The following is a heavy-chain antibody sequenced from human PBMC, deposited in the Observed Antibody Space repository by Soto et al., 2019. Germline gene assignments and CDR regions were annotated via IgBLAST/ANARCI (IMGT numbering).Heavy chain of an antibody. CDR3: APYFRVAAAGTRYYSGMDV. CDR1: GFSLSTGGVG. D-gene: IGHD6-13*01. Sequence: QITLKESGPTLVKPTQTLTLTCTFSGFSLSTGGVGVGWIRQPPGKALEWLALIYWDDNKHYSPSLKSRLPITKDTPQTQVVLTMTNMDPVDKATYYCAPYFRVAAAGTRYYSGMDVWGQGTTVAVSS. V-gene: IGHV2-5*02. CDR2: IYWDDNK. J-gene: IGHJ6*02.